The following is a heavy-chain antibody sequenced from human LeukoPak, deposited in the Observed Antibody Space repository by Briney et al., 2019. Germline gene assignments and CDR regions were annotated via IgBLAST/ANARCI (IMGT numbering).Heavy chain of an antibody. CDR2: IKRDGSEK. Sequence: GSLRVSCAASGFTFSNYWMSWVRQAPGKGLEWVANIKRDGSEKCYVDSVKGRFTISRDNAKNSLYLQMNSLRAEDTAVYYCARDRWELLSNSYHYCGLDVWGQGTTVTVSS. CDR1: GFTFSNYW. D-gene: IGHD2-15*01. J-gene: IGHJ6*02. CDR3: ARDRWELLSNSYHYCGLDV. V-gene: IGHV3-7*01.